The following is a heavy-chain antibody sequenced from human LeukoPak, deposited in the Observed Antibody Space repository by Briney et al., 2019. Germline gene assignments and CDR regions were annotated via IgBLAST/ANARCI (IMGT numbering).Heavy chain of an antibody. Sequence: GSLRLSCAASGFIFTRDSMNWVRQPPGKGLEWIGEINHSGSTNYNPSLKSRVTISVDTSKNQFSLKLSSVTAADTAVYYCARHVPYYDSDFSAWGMDVWGQGTTVTVSS. CDR1: GFIFTRDS. J-gene: IGHJ6*02. CDR2: INHSGST. D-gene: IGHD3-16*01. CDR3: ARHVPYYDSDFSAWGMDV. V-gene: IGHV4-34*01.